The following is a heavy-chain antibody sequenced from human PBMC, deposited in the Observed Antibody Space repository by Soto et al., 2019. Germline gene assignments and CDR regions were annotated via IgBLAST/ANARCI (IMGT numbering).Heavy chain of an antibody. Sequence: GGSLRLSCAASGFTFISYGMHWVRQAPGKGLEWVAVIWYDGSNKYYADSVKGRFTISRDNAKNTLYLQMNSLRAEDTAVYYCAKEGQWLVPARQNDAFDIWGQGTMVTVSS. CDR3: AKEGQWLVPARQNDAFDI. J-gene: IGHJ3*02. V-gene: IGHV3-33*03. D-gene: IGHD6-19*01. CDR1: GFTFISYG. CDR2: IWYDGSNK.